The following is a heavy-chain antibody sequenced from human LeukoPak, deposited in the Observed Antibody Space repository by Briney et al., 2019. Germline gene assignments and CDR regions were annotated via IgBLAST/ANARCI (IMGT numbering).Heavy chain of an antibody. CDR3: ARGGGLDV. V-gene: IGHV3-7*03. Sequence: GGSLSLSCAASGFTFSSYWMNWARQPPGKGLEWVASINHNGNVNYYVDSVKGRFTISRDNAKNSLYLQMSNLRAEDTAVYFCARGGGLDVWGQGATVTVSS. D-gene: IGHD3-16*01. J-gene: IGHJ6*02. CDR1: GFTFSSYW. CDR2: INHNGNVN.